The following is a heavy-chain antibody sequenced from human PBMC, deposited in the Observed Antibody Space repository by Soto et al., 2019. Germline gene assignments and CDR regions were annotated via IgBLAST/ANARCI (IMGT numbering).Heavy chain of an antibody. D-gene: IGHD3-3*01. J-gene: IGHJ4*02. CDR3: GRVIMIFPVADFGRDLDY. Sequence: QIQLMQSGAEVKRPGASVRVSCKASGYSFSDYGLSWVRQAPGQGLEWMGWISPNNGNTIYGEKVQGRVTMTTNTSTWTAYMELSSLTSCVAAVYYCGRVIMIFPVADFGRDLDYWGQRTLVAVSS. CDR2: ISPNNGNT. V-gene: IGHV1-18*01. CDR1: GYSFSDYG.